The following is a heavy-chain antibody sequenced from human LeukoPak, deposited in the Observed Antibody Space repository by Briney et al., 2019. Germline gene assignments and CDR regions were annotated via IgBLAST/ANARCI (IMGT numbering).Heavy chain of an antibody. D-gene: IGHD6-19*01. J-gene: IGHJ4*02. CDR1: GGSISSYY. Sequence: SETLSLTCTVSGGSISSYYWSWIRQPPGKGLEWIGYIYYSGSTNYNPSLKSRVTMSVDTSKNQFSLKLSSVTAADTAVYYCASMSGWGYFDYWGQGTLVTVSS. V-gene: IGHV4-59*08. CDR2: IYYSGST. CDR3: ASMSGWGYFDY.